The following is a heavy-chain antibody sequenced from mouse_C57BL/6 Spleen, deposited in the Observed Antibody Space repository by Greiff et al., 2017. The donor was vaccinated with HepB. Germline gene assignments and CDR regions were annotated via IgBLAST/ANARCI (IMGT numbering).Heavy chain of an antibody. D-gene: IGHD1-1*02. Sequence: VQLQQSGPELVKPGASVKISCKASGYAFSSSWMNWVKQRPGQGLEWIGRIYPGDGDTNYNGKFKGKATLTADKSSSTAYMQLSSLTSEDSAVYFCARSPYYESTVAYWGQGTLVTVSA. J-gene: IGHJ3*01. CDR2: IYPGDGDT. V-gene: IGHV1-82*01. CDR1: GYAFSSSW. CDR3: ARSPYYESTVAY.